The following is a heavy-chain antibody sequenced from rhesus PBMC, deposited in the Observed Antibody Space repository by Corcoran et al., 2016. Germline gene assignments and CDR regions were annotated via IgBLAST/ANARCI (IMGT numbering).Heavy chain of an antibody. CDR3: ARGGTKYLARLDS. J-gene: IGHJ6*01. Sequence: QVQLQESGPGLVKPSATLSLPCAVSGYSLSSGYSWICIRQPPRKGLEWIGYITYRGSTSYNPSLKSRVTISRDTSKNQFSLKLSSVTAADTAVYYCARGGTKYLARLDSWGQGVVVTVSS. CDR1: GYSLSSGYS. V-gene: IGHV4-122*02. CDR2: ITYRGST. D-gene: IGHD3-3*01.